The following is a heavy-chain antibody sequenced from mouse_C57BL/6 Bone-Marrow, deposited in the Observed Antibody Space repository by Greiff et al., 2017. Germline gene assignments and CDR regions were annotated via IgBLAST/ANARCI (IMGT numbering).Heavy chain of an antibody. Sequence: QVQLQQPGAELVKPGASVKLSCTASGYTFTSYWMHWVKQRPGQGLEWIGMIHPNSGSTNYNEKFKSKATLTVDKSSSTTYMQLSSLTSEDSAVYYCARGPPYYSKGYWGQGTTLSVS. V-gene: IGHV1-64*01. J-gene: IGHJ2*01. CDR1: GYTFTSYW. CDR2: IHPNSGST. D-gene: IGHD2-5*01. CDR3: ARGPPYYSKGY.